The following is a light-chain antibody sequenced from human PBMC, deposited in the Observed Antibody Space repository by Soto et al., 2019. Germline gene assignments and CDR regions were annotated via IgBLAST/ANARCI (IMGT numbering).Light chain of an antibody. Sequence: DIQMTQSPSFLSASVGDRVTITCRASQDIIRYLAWYHQKPGEAPKLLMYAASILQSGVPSRFSGNGSGTDFTLTISSLQPEDFATYYCQQVKTYPITFGQGTRLEIK. CDR3: QQVKTYPIT. J-gene: IGKJ5*01. CDR1: QDIIRY. CDR2: AAS. V-gene: IGKV1-9*01.